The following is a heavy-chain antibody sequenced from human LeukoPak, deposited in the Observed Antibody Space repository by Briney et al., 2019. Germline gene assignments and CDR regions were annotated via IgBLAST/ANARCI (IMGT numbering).Heavy chain of an antibody. J-gene: IGHJ5*02. CDR2: ISYDGSNK. V-gene: IGHV3-30*03. D-gene: IGHD4-11*01. Sequence: GGSLRLSCAASGFTFSSYGMHWFRQAPGKGLEWVAVISYDGSNKYYADSVKGRFTISRDNSKNTLYLQMNSLRAEDTAVYYCARDSSGMTTDWFDPWGQGTLVTVSS. CDR3: ARDSSGMTTDWFDP. CDR1: GFTFSSYG.